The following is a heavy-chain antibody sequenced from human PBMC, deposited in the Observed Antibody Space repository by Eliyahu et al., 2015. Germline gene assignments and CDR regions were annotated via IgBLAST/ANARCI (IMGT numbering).Heavy chain of an antibody. Sequence: QVQLQESGPGLVKPSETLSLTCAVSGYSISSGYYWGWIRQPPGREGAGVGRVYHTGRAHYNPSLKSRVTISVDTSKNQFSLKLSSVTAADTAVYYCAREIAVADDGGDYWGQGTLVTVSS. V-gene: IGHV4-38-2*02. J-gene: IGHJ4*02. CDR3: AREIAVADDGGDY. CDR2: VYHTGRA. CDR1: GYSISSGYY. D-gene: IGHD6-19*01.